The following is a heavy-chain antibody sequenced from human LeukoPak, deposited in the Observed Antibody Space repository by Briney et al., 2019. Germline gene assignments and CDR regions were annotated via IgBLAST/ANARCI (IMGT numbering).Heavy chain of an antibody. CDR2: ISSSSSTI. J-gene: IGHJ4*02. V-gene: IGHV3-48*01. CDR1: GFTFSSYS. Sequence: GGSLRLSCAASGFTFSSYSMNWVRQAPGKGLEWVSYISSSSSTIYYADSVKGRFTISRDSAKNSLYLQMNSLRAEDTAVYYFARDSAQGLVTDPGYFDYGGQGTLVTVSS. CDR3: ARDSAQGLVTDPGYFDY. D-gene: IGHD6-19*01.